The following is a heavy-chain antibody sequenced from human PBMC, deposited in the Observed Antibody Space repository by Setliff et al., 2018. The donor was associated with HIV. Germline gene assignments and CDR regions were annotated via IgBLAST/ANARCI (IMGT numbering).Heavy chain of an antibody. V-gene: IGHV4-34*01. CDR1: GDSISRSGSHY. CDR3: ARCRGTLYYFDY. CDR2: INHRGST. Sequence: SETLSLTCIVSGDSISRSGSHYWSWIRQPPGKGLEWIGEINHRGSTNYNPSLKSRVSISVDTSKNQFSLKLSPVTAADTAVYYCARCRGTLYYFDYWGQGTLVTVSS. J-gene: IGHJ4*02. D-gene: IGHD1-1*01.